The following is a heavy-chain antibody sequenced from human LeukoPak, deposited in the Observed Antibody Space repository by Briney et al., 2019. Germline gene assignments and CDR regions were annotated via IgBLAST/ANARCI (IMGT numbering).Heavy chain of an antibody. V-gene: IGHV3-7*01. Sequence: GGSLRLSCAASGFTFSSYWMSWVRQAPGKGLEWVANIKQDGSEKYYVDSVKGRFTISRDNAKNSLYLQMNSLRAEDTAVYYCARSSSGFGTYYFDYWGQGTLVTVSS. CDR2: IKQDGSEK. CDR1: GFTFSSYW. CDR3: ARSSSGFGTYYFDY. D-gene: IGHD3-10*01. J-gene: IGHJ4*02.